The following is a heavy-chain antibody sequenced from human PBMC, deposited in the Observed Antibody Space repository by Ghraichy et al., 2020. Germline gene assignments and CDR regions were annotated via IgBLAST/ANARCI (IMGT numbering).Heavy chain of an antibody. CDR1: GFTFSTFG. D-gene: IGHD3-10*01. V-gene: IGHV3-30*18. J-gene: IGHJ4*02. Sequence: GESLNISCAASGFTFSTFGMHWVRRAPGKGLEWIGVVSFDGCETYYGDSVKGRFTISRDNSQNTLYMEMNSLTSDDTAVYYCAKDPGDNPKVNHFDYWGQGTLVTVSS. CDR3: AKDPGDNPKVNHFDY. CDR2: VSFDGCET.